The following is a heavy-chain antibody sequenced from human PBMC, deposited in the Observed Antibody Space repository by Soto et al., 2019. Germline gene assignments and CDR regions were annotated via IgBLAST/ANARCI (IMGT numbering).Heavy chain of an antibody. CDR1: GFTFSSYS. D-gene: IGHD3-22*01. Sequence: GSLRLSCAASGFTFSSYSMNWVRQAPGKGLEWVSYISSSSSTIYYADSVKGRFTISKDNAKNSLYLQMNSLRDEDTAVYYCAREVYDSSGPDAFDIWGQGTMVTVSS. V-gene: IGHV3-48*02. CDR3: AREVYDSSGPDAFDI. CDR2: ISSSSSTI. J-gene: IGHJ3*02.